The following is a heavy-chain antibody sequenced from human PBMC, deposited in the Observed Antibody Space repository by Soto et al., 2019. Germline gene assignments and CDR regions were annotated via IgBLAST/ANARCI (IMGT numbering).Heavy chain of an antibody. CDR3: ATAGAKIEMSAPAGY. CDR2: ISHDGSNK. CDR1: GFTFSSFA. D-gene: IGHD2-21*01. V-gene: IGHV3-30-3*01. J-gene: IGHJ4*02. Sequence: QVQLVESGGGVVQPGRSLRLSCAASGFTFSSFAMHWVRQAPGRGLAWVALISHDGSNKYYADSVKGLFTISRDNSKISLYLQVNSLRAEATAVYYCATAGAKIEMSAPAGYWGQGTLVTVSS.